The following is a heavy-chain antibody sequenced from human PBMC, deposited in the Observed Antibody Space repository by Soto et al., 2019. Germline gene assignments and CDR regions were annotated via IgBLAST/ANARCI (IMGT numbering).Heavy chain of an antibody. D-gene: IGHD7-27*01. CDR1: GFTFSSYW. V-gene: IGHV3-7*01. J-gene: IGHJ4*02. Sequence: EVQLVESGGGLVQPGGSLRLSCAASGFTFSSYWINWVRQAPGKGLEWVANIKGDGSEKSYVDSVKGRFTISRDNAKNSLYLQMSSLRAEYTAVYHWVRGQNWAVESWGQGTLVTVSS. CDR2: IKGDGSEK. CDR3: VRGQNWAVES.